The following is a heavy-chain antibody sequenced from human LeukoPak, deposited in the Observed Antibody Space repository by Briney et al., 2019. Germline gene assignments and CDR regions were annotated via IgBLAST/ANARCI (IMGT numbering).Heavy chain of an antibody. Sequence: GGSLRLSCAASGFTFSSYAMSWVRQAPGKGLEWVSAISGSGGSTYYADSVKGRFTISRDNSKNTLYLQMNSLRAEDTAVYYCAKALTYSSSWYGNGMDVWGQGTTVTVSS. D-gene: IGHD6-13*01. CDR2: ISGSGGST. V-gene: IGHV3-23*01. CDR3: AKALTYSSSWYGNGMDV. CDR1: GFTFSSYA. J-gene: IGHJ6*02.